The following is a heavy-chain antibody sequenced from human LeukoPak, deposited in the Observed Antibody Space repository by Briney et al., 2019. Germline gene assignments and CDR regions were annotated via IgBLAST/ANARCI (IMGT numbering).Heavy chain of an antibody. D-gene: IGHD3-9*01. CDR1: GGSIRGYY. CDR3: ARDGAVDILTGYGAFDI. CDR2: IYSSGST. V-gene: IGHV4-59*01. Sequence: TETLSLTCNVSGGSIRGYYWSWIRQPPGKGLEWIGYIYSSGSTNYNPSLKSRVTMSVDTSKNQFSLKLSSVSAADTAVYYCARDGAVDILTGYGAFDIWGQGTMVTVSS. J-gene: IGHJ3*02.